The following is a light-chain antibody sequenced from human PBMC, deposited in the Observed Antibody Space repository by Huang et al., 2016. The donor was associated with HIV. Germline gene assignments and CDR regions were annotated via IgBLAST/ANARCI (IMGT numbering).Light chain of an antibody. Sequence: AIQLTQSPSSLSASVGDRVTITCRASQDITNDLGWYQQKPGKAPKLLISAASTLRSGVPSRFSGSGSGTDFTLTISSRQPEDFATYFCLQDFNYPRTFGQGTRVEIK. CDR3: LQDFNYPRT. CDR2: AAS. J-gene: IGKJ1*01. V-gene: IGKV1-6*02. CDR1: QDITND.